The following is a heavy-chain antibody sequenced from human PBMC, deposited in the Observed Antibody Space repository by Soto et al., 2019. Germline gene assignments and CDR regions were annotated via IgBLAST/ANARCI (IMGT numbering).Heavy chain of an antibody. J-gene: IGHJ4*02. CDR2: ISYDGSNM. CDR1: GFTFSSYA. D-gene: IGHD3-9*01. V-gene: IGHV3-30-3*01. CDR3: ARDRDWFYDILTGYVTGFPGVFDY. Sequence: GGSLGLSCTVSGFTFSSYALHWVRQAPGKGLEWVAIISYDGSNMYYADSVRGRFTISRDNSKKTLHLQMNNLRTEDTAMYYCARDRDWFYDILTGYVTGFPGVFDYWGQGTLVTVSS.